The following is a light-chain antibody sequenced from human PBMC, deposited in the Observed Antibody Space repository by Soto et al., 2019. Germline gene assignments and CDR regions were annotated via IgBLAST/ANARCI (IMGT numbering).Light chain of an antibody. CDR1: SSNIGSNT. CDR2: TNN. Sequence: QSVLTQPPSTSGTPGQRVTISCSGSSSNIGSNTVNWYQQVPGTAPKLLIYTNNQRPSGVPDRFSGSKSGTSASLGISGLQSGDEADYYCAAWDDSLNGYVLGTGTKGTVL. J-gene: IGLJ1*01. V-gene: IGLV1-44*01. CDR3: AAWDDSLNGYV.